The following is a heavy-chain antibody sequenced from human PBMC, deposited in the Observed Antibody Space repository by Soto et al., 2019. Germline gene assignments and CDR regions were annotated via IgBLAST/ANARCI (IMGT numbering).Heavy chain of an antibody. J-gene: IGHJ5*02. CDR2: TYCRSKWYN. D-gene: IGHD2-2*01. CDR3: ARGLRYQLLSFGPKFRTNWFDP. Sequence: SQTLSLTCAISGDSVSSNSAAWNWIRQSPSRGLEWLGRTYCRSKWYNDYAVSVKSRITINPDTSKNQFSLQLNSVTPEGTAVYYCARGLRYQLLSFGPKFRTNWFDPWGQGTLVTVSS. V-gene: IGHV6-1*01. CDR1: GDSVSSNSAA.